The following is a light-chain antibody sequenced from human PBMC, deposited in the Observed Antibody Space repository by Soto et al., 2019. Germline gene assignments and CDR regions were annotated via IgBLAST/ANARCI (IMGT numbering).Light chain of an antibody. CDR3: CSYAGSPRFV. J-gene: IGLJ1*01. V-gene: IGLV2-11*01. CDR1: SSDVGRYNY. CDR2: DVS. Sequence: QSALTQPRSVSGSPGQSVTISCTGTSSDVGRYNYVSWYQHHPGTAPKVMIYDVSERPSGAPDRFSGSKSGNTASLTISGLQAEDEADYYCCSYAGSPRFVFGTGTKVTVL.